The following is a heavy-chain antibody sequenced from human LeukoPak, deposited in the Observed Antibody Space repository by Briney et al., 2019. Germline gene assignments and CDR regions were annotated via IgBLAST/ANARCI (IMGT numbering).Heavy chain of an antibody. V-gene: IGHV3-23*01. Sequence: GGSLRLSCAASGFTFSNCAMSWVRQPPGEGLEWVSAVTDDGTTTYYADSVKGRFTISRDNSKNTVYLQMNYLIADDTARYYCVKEERGYSYGDYWGQGTLVTVSS. D-gene: IGHD5-18*01. J-gene: IGHJ4*02. CDR2: VTDDGTTT. CDR1: GFTFSNCA. CDR3: VKEERGYSYGDY.